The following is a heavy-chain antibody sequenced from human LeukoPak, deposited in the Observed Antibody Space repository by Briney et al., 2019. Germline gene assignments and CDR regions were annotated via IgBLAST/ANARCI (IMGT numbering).Heavy chain of an antibody. D-gene: IGHD1-26*01. Sequence: GRSLRLSCAASGFILTTYGKLWLRQAPGKGLEWVAVIWHDGSNKYYADSVKGRFTISRDNAKNSLYLQMNSLRAEDTAVYYFAGGDRSGGHYGMAVWGQGTTVTVSS. J-gene: IGHJ6*02. CDR2: IWHDGSNK. CDR1: GFILTTYG. CDR3: AGGDRSGGHYGMAV. V-gene: IGHV3-33*03.